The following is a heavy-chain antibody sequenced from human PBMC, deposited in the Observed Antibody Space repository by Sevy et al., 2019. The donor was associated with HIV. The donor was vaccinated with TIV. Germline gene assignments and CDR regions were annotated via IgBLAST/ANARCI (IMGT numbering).Heavy chain of an antibody. Sequence: GGSLRLSCAASGFTVSTYNMNWVRQSPGKGLEWVSYIRGGPSTIYYADSVRGRFTISRDNAKNSLYLQMNSLRDGDTAVYYCARDGDFLSGYDYWGQGTLVTVSS. V-gene: IGHV3-48*02. D-gene: IGHD3-3*01. CDR2: IRGGPSTI. CDR1: GFTVSTYN. J-gene: IGHJ4*02. CDR3: ARDGDFLSGYDY.